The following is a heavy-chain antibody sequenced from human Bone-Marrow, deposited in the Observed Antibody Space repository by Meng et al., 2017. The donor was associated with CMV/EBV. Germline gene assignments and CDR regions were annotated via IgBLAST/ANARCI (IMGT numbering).Heavy chain of an antibody. CDR2: IYHSGTT. D-gene: IGHD6-6*01. CDR3: ARDLGTAGRPADS. Sequence: SGGSRSSNNWWSGGRQSPEKGREWIGEIYHSGTTNYNQSLKSRVTISVDKSQNQLSLRLSSVTAADTAVYYCARDLGTAGRPADSWGQGTLVTVSS. J-gene: IGHJ4*02. V-gene: IGHV4-4*02. CDR1: GGSRSSNNW.